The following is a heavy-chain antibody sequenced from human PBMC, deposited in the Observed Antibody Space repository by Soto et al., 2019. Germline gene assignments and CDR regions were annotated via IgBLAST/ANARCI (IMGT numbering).Heavy chain of an antibody. Sequence: GGPLSLSWSASGVTRTIFSMILVRQSPGKGLEWVSTISVSGGSTYYADAVKGRFTISRDNSMGTLYLQMKSLRVEDTAIYYCAKEVSLGSTVDLGYWGQGTLVTVSS. D-gene: IGHD7-27*01. CDR2: ISVSGGST. CDR3: AKEVSLGSTVDLGY. J-gene: IGHJ4*02. V-gene: IGHV3-23*01. CDR1: GVTRTIFS.